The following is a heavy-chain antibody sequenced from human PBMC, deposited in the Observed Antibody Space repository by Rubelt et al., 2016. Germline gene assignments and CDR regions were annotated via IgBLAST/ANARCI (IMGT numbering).Heavy chain of an antibody. CDR1: GGSISSSIYY. Sequence: QLQLQESGPGLVKPSETLSLTCTVSGGSISSSIYYCGWIRQPPGKGLEWIGSIYYSGSTYYNPSHKSRVTISVDTSKNQLSRRLRSVTAADTAVYYCARDGSRNWFDPWGQGTLVTVSS. J-gene: IGHJ5*02. CDR2: IYYSGST. CDR3: ARDGSRNWFDP. V-gene: IGHV4-39*07. D-gene: IGHD5-12*01.